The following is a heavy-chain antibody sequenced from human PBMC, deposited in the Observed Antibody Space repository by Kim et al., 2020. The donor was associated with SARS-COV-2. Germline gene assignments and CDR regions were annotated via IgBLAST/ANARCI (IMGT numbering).Heavy chain of an antibody. CDR1: GGSISSGGYY. CDR3: ARERVDTAMVRRHYYYGMDV. V-gene: IGHV4-31*03. Sequence: SETLSLTCTVSGGSISSGGYYWSWIRQHPGKGLEWIGYIYYSGSTYYNPSLKSRVTISVDTSKNQFSLKLSSVTAADTAVYYCARERVDTAMVRRHYYYGMDVWGQGTTVTVSS. J-gene: IGHJ6*02. D-gene: IGHD5-18*01. CDR2: IYYSGST.